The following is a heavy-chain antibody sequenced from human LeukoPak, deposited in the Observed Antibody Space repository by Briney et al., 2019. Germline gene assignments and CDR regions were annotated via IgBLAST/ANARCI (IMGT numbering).Heavy chain of an antibody. CDR2: INHSGST. Sequence: PSETLSLTCAVYGGSFRGYYWSWIRQPPGKGLEWIGEINHSGSTNYNPSLKSRVTISVDTSKNQFSLKLSSVTAADTAVYYCARWRYENVWGSYRPTMYYFDYWGQGTLVTVSS. CDR1: GGSFRGYY. J-gene: IGHJ4*02. CDR3: ARWRYENVWGSYRPTMYYFDY. D-gene: IGHD3-16*02. V-gene: IGHV4-34*01.